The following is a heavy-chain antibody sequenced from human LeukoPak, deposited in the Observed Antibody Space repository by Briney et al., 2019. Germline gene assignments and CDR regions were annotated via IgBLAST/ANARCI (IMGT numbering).Heavy chain of an antibody. V-gene: IGHV3-21*01. CDR1: GFTFSSYS. Sequence: GGSLRLSCAASGFTFSSYSMNWVRRAPGKGLEWVSSISSSSSYIYYADSVKGRFTISRDNAKNSLYLQMNSLRAEDTAVYYCARRESTYYDILTGYYSAFDIWGQGTMVTVSS. D-gene: IGHD3-9*01. CDR3: ARRESTYYDILTGYYSAFDI. CDR2: ISSSSSYI. J-gene: IGHJ3*02.